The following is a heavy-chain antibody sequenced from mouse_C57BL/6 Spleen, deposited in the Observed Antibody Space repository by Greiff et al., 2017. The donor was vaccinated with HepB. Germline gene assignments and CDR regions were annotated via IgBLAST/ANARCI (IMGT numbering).Heavy chain of an antibody. D-gene: IGHD3-3*01. Sequence: VQLQQPGAELVKPGASVKMSCKASGYTFTSYWITWVKQRPGQGLEWIGDIYPGSGSTNYNEKFKSKAALTVDTSSSTAYMQLSSLTSEDSAVYYCAREARAGTGFDYWGQGTTLTVSS. CDR2: IYPGSGST. V-gene: IGHV1-55*01. CDR3: AREARAGTGFDY. CDR1: GYTFTSYW. J-gene: IGHJ2*01.